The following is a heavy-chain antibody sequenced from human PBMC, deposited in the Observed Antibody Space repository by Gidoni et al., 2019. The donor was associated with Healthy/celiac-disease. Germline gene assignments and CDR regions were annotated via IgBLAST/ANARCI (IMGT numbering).Heavy chain of an antibody. D-gene: IGHD3-16*01. Sequence: EVQLVESGGGLVKPGGSLRLSCAAPGFTFSSYSMNWVRQAPGKGLGWVSSISSSSSYIYYADSVKGRFTISRDNAKNSLYLQMNSLRAEDTAVYYCARDWVGGPKGGPFDYWGQGTLVTVSS. CDR3: ARDWVGGPKGGPFDY. CDR1: GFTFSSYS. J-gene: IGHJ4*02. V-gene: IGHV3-21*01. CDR2: ISSSSSYI.